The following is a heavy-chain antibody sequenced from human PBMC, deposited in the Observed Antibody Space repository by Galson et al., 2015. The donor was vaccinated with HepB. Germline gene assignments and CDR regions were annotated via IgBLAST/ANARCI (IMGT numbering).Heavy chain of an antibody. Sequence: SLRLSCADSGFTFSNAWMSGVRQAPGKGLEWVGRIKSKTDGGTTDYAAPVKGRFTISRDDAKNTLYLQMNSLKTEDTAVYYCTTKVTPHYYDSSGYFDYWGQGTLVTVSS. CDR2: IKSKTDGGTT. CDR1: GFTFSNAW. CDR3: TTKVTPHYYDSSGYFDY. D-gene: IGHD3-22*01. J-gene: IGHJ4*02. V-gene: IGHV3-15*01.